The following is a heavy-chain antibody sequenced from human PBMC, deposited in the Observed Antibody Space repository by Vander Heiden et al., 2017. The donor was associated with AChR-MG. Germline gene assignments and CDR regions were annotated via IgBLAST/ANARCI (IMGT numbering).Heavy chain of an antibody. V-gene: IGHV3-23*01. CDR2: IRGSGGRT. CDR1: GFTFSNYA. CDR3: ARDRQRITLKAVVINDAFDI. J-gene: IGHJ3*02. D-gene: IGHD3-22*01. Sequence: EVQLLESGGGLVQPGGSLRLSCAAQGFTFSNYAMRWVRQAPGKGRGWVSGIRGSGGRTYYADSVKGRFIISRDNSKNTLYLQTNSLRAEDTAVYYCARDRQRITLKAVVINDAFDIWGQGTMVTVSS.